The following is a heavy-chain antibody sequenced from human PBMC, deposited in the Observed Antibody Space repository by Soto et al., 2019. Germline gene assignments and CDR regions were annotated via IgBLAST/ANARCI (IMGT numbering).Heavy chain of an antibody. V-gene: IGHV3-7*03. CDR1: GFRFSSSW. CDR2: INQVGSQK. J-gene: IGHJ1*01. Sequence: PWGSLRLSCAGSGFRFSSSWMSWIRQAPGKGLEWVAHINQVGSQKYYVDSAKGRFTISRDNAKTSLYLQMNNLRAEDTATYYCASWADAADEDYFHHCGQESMVNVXS. CDR3: ASWADAADEDYFHH. D-gene: IGHD3-16*01.